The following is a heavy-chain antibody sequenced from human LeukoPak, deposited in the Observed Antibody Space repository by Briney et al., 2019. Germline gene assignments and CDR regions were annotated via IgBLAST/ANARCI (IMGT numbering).Heavy chain of an antibody. CDR3: ARAGITMVRGVIEGDAFDI. V-gene: IGHV1-8*01. CDR2: MNPNSGNT. Sequence: ASVKVSCKASGYTFTSYDINWVRQATGQGLEWVGWMNPNSGNTGYAQKFQGRVTMTRNTSISTAYMELSSLRSEDTAVYYCARAGITMVRGVIEGDAFDIWGQGTMVTVSS. D-gene: IGHD3-10*01. J-gene: IGHJ3*02. CDR1: GYTFTSYD.